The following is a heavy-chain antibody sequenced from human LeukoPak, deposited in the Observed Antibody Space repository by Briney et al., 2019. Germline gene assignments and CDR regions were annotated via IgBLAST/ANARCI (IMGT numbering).Heavy chain of an antibody. CDR1: GGSISSSSYY. CDR3: ARDPYEYVWGSYRYPFDY. J-gene: IGHJ4*02. D-gene: IGHD3-16*02. Sequence: SSETLSLTCTVSGGSISSSSYYWGWIRQPPGKGLEWIGSIYYSGSTYYNPSLKSRVTISVDTSKNQFSLKLSSVTAADTAVYYCARDPYEYVWGSYRYPFDYWGQGTLVTVSS. CDR2: IYYSGST. V-gene: IGHV4-39*07.